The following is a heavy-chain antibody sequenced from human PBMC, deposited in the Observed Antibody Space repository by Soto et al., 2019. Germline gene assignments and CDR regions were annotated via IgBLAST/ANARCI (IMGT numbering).Heavy chain of an antibody. V-gene: IGHV1-69*01. Sequence: QVQLVQSGAEVKKPGSSVKVSCKASGGTFSNYAISWVRQAPGQGLEWMGGIIPIFGTANYAQKFQGRVTITADESTSTAYMELSSLRSEDTAVYYCARKYRYSGSYETVAFDIWGQGTMVTVSS. CDR3: ARKYRYSGSYETVAFDI. D-gene: IGHD1-26*01. CDR2: IIPIFGTA. J-gene: IGHJ3*02. CDR1: GGTFSNYA.